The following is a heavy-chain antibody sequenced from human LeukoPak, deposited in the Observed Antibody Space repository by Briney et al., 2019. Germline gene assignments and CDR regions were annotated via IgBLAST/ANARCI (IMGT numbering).Heavy chain of an antibody. Sequence: ASVKVSCKASGYTFTSYAMNWVRQAPGQGLEWMGWINPNNGGTNYAQKFQGRVTMTGDTSIDTAYMELSRLRSDDTAVYYCARGWGGYDTDYWGQGTLVTVSS. J-gene: IGHJ4*02. CDR1: GYTFTSYA. V-gene: IGHV1-2*02. CDR3: ARGWGGYDTDY. D-gene: IGHD5-12*01. CDR2: INPNNGGT.